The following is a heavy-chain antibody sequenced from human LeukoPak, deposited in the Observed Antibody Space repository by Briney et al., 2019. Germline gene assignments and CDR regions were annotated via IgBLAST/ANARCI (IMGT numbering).Heavy chain of an antibody. Sequence: SETLSLTCTVSGGSISSSSYYSGWIRQPPGKGLEGIGRMYYSGRHYYNPSLKGRVTIYVDTSKNQFSLKLSSVTAADTAVYYCARQLGYCSSTSCYADKVDYWGQGTLVTVSS. CDR3: ARQLGYCSSTSCYADKVDY. D-gene: IGHD2-2*01. J-gene: IGHJ4*02. V-gene: IGHV4-39*01. CDR2: MYYSGRH. CDR1: GGSISSSSYY.